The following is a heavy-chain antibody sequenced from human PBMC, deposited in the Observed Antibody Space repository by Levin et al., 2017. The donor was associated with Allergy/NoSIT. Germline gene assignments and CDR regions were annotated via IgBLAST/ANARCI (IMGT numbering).Heavy chain of an antibody. CDR2: IYSGGST. V-gene: IGHV3-66*01. D-gene: IGHD3-22*01. Sequence: ETLSLTCAASGFTVSSNYMSWVRQAPGKGLEWVSVIYSGGSTYYADSVKGRFTISRDNSKNTLYLQMNSLRAEDTAVYYCARDQGGDYYDSSGYYYYYYYGMDVWGQGTTVTVSS. CDR1: GFTVSSNY. J-gene: IGHJ6*02. CDR3: ARDQGGDYYDSSGYYYYYYYGMDV.